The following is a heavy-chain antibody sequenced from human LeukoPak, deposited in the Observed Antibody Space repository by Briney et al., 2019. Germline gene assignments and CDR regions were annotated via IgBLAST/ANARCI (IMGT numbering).Heavy chain of an antibody. CDR3: GGYSSLDH. CDR1: XFXXXNXX. Sequence: GXXXLXXXAXXFXXXNXXXXXVXQAPGKGLEWVSLIYSGGDKRYAASVKGRFTISRDNSKNTLYLQMDSLRVEDTAVYYCGGYSSLDHWGQGTLVTVSS. D-gene: IGHD3-22*01. CDR2: IYSGGDK. V-gene: IGHV3-53*01. J-gene: IGHJ4*02.